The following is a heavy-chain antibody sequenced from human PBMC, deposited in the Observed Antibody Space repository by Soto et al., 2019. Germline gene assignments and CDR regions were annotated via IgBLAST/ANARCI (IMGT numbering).Heavy chain of an antibody. D-gene: IGHD3-22*01. CDR1: GGTFSSYA. CDR3: ASTTYYYDSSGYARFDY. CDR2: IIPIFGTA. J-gene: IGHJ4*02. Sequence: QVQLVQSGAEVKKPGSSVKVSCKASGGTFSSYAISWVRQAPGQGLEWMGGIIPIFGTANYAQKFQGRVTITADESTSTAYRELSSLRSEDTAVYYCASTTYYYDSSGYARFDYWGQGTLVTVSS. V-gene: IGHV1-69*12.